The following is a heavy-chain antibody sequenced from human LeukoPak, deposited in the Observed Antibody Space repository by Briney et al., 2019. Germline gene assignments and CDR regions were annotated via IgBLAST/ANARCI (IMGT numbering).Heavy chain of an antibody. D-gene: IGHD3-3*01. J-gene: IGHJ5*02. V-gene: IGHV3-23*01. CDR3: AKDPDPYYDFWSGYSKYNWFDP. CDR2: ISGSGGST. CDR1: GFTFSSYA. Sequence: PGGSLRLSCAASGFTFSSYAMSWVRQAPGKGLEWVSAISGSGGSTYYADSVKGRFTISRDNSKNTLYLQMNSLRAEDTAVYYCAKDPDPYYDFWSGYSKYNWFDPWGQGTLVTVSS.